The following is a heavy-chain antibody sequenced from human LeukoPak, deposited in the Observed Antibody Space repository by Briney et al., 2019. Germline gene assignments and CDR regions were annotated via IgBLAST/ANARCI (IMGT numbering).Heavy chain of an antibody. CDR2: ISWDGGST. V-gene: IGHV3-43D*04. CDR1: GFTFDDYA. CDR3: AKDDSSGFTDY. D-gene: IGHD3-22*01. J-gene: IGHJ4*02. Sequence: AGGSLRLSCAASGFTFDDYAMHWIRQAPGKGLEWVSLISWDGGSTYYADSVKGRFTISRDNSKNSLYLQMNSLRAEDTALYYCAKDDSSGFTDYWGQGTLVTVSS.